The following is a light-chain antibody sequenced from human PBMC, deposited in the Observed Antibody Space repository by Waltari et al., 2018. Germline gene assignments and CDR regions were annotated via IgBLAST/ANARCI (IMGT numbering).Light chain of an antibody. V-gene: IGKV3-11*01. CDR3: QQRSTWPPS. J-gene: IGKJ4*01. CDR2: DVY. Sequence: EIVLTQSPATLSLSPGERATLSCRASQSVSIYLAWYQQKPRQSPRLLIYDVYKGATGIPARISGSGSGTDFTLTISSLEPEDFAVYYCQQRSTWPPSFGGGTKVEIK. CDR1: QSVSIY.